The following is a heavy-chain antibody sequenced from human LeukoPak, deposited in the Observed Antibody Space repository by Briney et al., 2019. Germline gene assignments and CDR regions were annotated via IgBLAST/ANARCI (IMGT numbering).Heavy chain of an antibody. CDR3: ARGRSSMVRGYYYYYMDV. CDR1: GGSISSYY. D-gene: IGHD3-10*01. V-gene: IGHV4-59*01. CDR2: IYYSGST. Sequence: SETLSLTCTVSGGSISSYYWSWIRQPPGKGLEWIRHIYYSGSTNYNPSLKSRVTISVDTSKNQFSLKLSSVTAADTAVYYCARGRSSMVRGYYYYYMDVWGKGTTVTISS. J-gene: IGHJ6*03.